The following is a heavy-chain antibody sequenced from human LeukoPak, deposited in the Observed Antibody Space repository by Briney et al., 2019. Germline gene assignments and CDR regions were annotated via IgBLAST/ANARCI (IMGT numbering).Heavy chain of an antibody. CDR1: GFTFSSYG. CDR2: ISSSGSTI. CDR3: AREGLDYYGSGSSGVDV. J-gene: IGHJ6*04. V-gene: IGHV3-48*03. D-gene: IGHD3-10*01. Sequence: GGSLRLSCAASGFTFSSYGMNWVRQAPGKGLEWVSYISSSGSTIYYADSVKGRFTISRDNAKNSLYLQMNSLRAEDTAVYYCAREGLDYYGSGSSGVDVWGKGTTVTVSS.